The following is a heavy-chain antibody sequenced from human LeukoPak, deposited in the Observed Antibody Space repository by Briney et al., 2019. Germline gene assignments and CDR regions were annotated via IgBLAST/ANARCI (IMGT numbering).Heavy chain of an antibody. J-gene: IGHJ4*02. CDR1: GYSISSGYY. Sequence: SETLSLTCAVSGYSISSGYYWGWIRQPPGRGLEWIGSIYHSGSTYYNPSLKSRVTISVDTSKNQFSLDLSSVTAADTAVYHCARGEAVPAAMGDLFDYWGQGTLVTVSS. D-gene: IGHD2-2*01. CDR2: IYHSGST. V-gene: IGHV4-38-2*01. CDR3: ARGEAVPAAMGDLFDY.